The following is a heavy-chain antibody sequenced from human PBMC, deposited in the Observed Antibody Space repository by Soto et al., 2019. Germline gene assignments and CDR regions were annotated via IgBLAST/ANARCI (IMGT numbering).Heavy chain of an antibody. CDR1: GFSLSTSGVG. Sequence: QITLKESGPALVKPTQTLTLTCTFSGFSLSTSGVGVGWIRQPPGKALEWLALTYWDDDKRYSPSLKSRLTITLLKSKNRVVLTMDRMDTVDTAIYYWAHRTRIVGYRSRYFEYWGQGNLVAVSS. CDR3: AHRTRIVGYRSRYFEY. J-gene: IGHJ4*02. V-gene: IGHV2-5*02. CDR2: TYWDDDK. D-gene: IGHD6-13*01.